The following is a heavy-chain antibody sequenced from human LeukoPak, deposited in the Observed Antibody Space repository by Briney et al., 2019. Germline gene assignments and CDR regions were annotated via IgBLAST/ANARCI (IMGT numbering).Heavy chain of an antibody. CDR3: ARALAASGDY. CDR2: ISSSGSTI. D-gene: IGHD6-25*01. V-gene: IGHV3-11*01. Sequence: PVGSLRLSCAASGFTFSNAWMSWVRQAPGKGLEWVSYISSSGSTIYYADSVKGRFTISRDNAKNSLYLQMNSLRAEDTAVYYCARALAASGDYWGQGTLVTVSS. CDR1: GFTFSNAW. J-gene: IGHJ4*02.